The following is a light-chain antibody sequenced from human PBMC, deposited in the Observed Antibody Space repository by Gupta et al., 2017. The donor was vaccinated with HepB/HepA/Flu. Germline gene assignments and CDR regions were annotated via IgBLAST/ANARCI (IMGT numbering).Light chain of an antibody. J-gene: IGKJ2*03. Sequence: VMTQSPSTLSVSPGERATLSCRASQTIGTNLAWFQHKPGQPPRLLIYGASSRAPGIHARFSGSGAETEFSLTISSLQSEDFAVYYCQQYNTGPPWDSFGPGTKLDI. V-gene: IGKV3-15*01. CDR2: GAS. CDR1: QTIGTN. CDR3: QQYNTGPPWDS.